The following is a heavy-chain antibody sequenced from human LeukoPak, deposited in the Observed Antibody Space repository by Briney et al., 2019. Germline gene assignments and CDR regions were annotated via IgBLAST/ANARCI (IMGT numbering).Heavy chain of an antibody. V-gene: IGHV1-69*13. CDR2: IIPIFGTA. J-gene: IGHJ4*02. Sequence: WASVKVSCKASGYTFTSYGISWVRQAPGQGLEWMGGIIPIFGTANYAQKFQGRVTITADESTSTAYMELSSLRSEDTAVYYCARGWIQLWLSSWGQGTLVTVSS. CDR1: GYTFTSYG. D-gene: IGHD5-18*01. CDR3: ARGWIQLWLSS.